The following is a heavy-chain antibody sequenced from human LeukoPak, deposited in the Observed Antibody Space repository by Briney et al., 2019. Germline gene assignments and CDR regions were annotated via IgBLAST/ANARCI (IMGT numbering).Heavy chain of an antibody. V-gene: IGHV4-59*01. CDR3: ARSYDFWSDRLFDY. J-gene: IGHJ4*02. D-gene: IGHD3-3*01. Sequence: SETLSLTCTVSGGSISSYYWSWIRQPPGKGLEWIGYIYYSGSTNYNPSLKSRVTISVDTSKNQFSLKLSSVAAADTAVYYCARSYDFWSDRLFDYWGQGTLVTVSS. CDR2: IYYSGST. CDR1: GGSISSYY.